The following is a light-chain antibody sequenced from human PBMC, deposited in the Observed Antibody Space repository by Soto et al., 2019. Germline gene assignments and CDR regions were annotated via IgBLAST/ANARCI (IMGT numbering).Light chain of an antibody. Sequence: QSALTQPASVSGSPGQSITISCTGTSNDVGAYNYVSWYQQHPGKAPKLMIYDVSHRPSGVSNRFSGSKSGNTASLTISRLQAEDEADYYCSSYTSSNTYVFGTGTKLTVL. CDR1: SNDVGAYNY. CDR3: SSYTSSNTYV. CDR2: DVS. J-gene: IGLJ1*01. V-gene: IGLV2-14*03.